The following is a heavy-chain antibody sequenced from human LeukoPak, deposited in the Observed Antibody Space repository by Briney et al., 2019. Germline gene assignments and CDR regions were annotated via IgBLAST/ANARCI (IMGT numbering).Heavy chain of an antibody. D-gene: IGHD2-2*01. CDR1: GFTFTTYG. CDR3: AKDRCSSTSCRFVDY. CDR2: ISGSGSNT. J-gene: IGHJ4*02. V-gene: IGHV3-23*01. Sequence: GGSLRLSCAASGFTFTTYGMIWVRQAPGKGLEWVLGISGSGSNTYYADSAKGRFTSSRDNSKNTLYLRMNSLRAEDTAVYYCAKDRCSSTSCRFVDYWGQGTLVTVSS.